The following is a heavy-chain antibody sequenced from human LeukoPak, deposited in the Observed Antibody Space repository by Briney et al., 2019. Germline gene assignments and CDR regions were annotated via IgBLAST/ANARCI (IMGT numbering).Heavy chain of an antibody. CDR3: ARDNPTYYDFWSGYYLDY. Sequence: GGSLRLSCAASGFTVSSNYMKWVRQAPGKGLEWVSYISSSSSTIYYADSVKGRFTISRDNAKNSLYLQMNSLRAEDTAVYYCARDNPTYYDFWSGYYLDYWGQGTLVTVSS. J-gene: IGHJ4*02. D-gene: IGHD3-3*01. CDR1: GFTVSSNY. CDR2: ISSSSSTI. V-gene: IGHV3-48*01.